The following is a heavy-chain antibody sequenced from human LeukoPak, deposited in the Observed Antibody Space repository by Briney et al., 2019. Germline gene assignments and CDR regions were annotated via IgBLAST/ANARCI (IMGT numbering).Heavy chain of an antibody. D-gene: IGHD3-22*01. V-gene: IGHV3-23*01. CDR2: VTGGGNP. CDR3: ANPKYYYDSSGYYYGGVYFDY. CDR1: GFVFDNYA. J-gene: IGHJ4*02. Sequence: GGSLRLSCTASGFVFDNYAMAWVRQAPGKGLEWVAGVTGGGNPYHADSVKGRFTISRDNSKNTLYLDMNALRAEDTATYYCANPKYYYDSSGYYYGGVYFDYWGQGTLVTVSS.